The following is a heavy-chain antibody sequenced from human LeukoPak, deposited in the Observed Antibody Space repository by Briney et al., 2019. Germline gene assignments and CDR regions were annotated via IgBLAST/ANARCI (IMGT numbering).Heavy chain of an antibody. CDR2: IWYDGSNK. CDR3: ARDFNKAMVRGVIKE. V-gene: IGHV3-33*01. CDR1: GFTFSSYG. D-gene: IGHD3-10*01. J-gene: IGHJ4*02. Sequence: GGSLRLSCAASGFTFSSYGMHWVRQAPGKGLEWVAVIWYDGSNKYYADSVKGRFTISRDNSKNTLYLQMNSLRAKDTAVYYCARDFNKAMVRGVIKEWGQGTLVTVSS.